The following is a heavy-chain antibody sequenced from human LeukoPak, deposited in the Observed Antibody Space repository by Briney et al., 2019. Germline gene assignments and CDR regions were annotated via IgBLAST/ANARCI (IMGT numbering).Heavy chain of an antibody. CDR3: AKDRPNYYGSNGHYYRRDGDY. D-gene: IGHD3-22*01. CDR2: ITSSGDGT. V-gene: IGHV3-23*01. CDR1: GFTFSIYA. J-gene: IGHJ4*02. Sequence: GGSLSLSCAASGFTFSIYAMSWVRQAPGEGLQWVSSITSSGDGTYYADSVKGRFTISRDNSENMLYLQMNSLRVEDTAVYFCAKDRPNYYGSNGHYYRRDGDYWGQGTLVTVSS.